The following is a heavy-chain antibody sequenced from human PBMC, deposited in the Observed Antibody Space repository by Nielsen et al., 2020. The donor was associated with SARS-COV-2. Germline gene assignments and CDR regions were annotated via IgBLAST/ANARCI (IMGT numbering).Heavy chain of an antibody. D-gene: IGHD2-2*01. CDR3: ASRLETLIVVVPAATDAFDI. CDR2: IKQDGSEK. Sequence: GESLKISCAASGFTFSSYWMSWVRQAPGKGLEWVANIKQDGSEKYYVDSVKGRFTISRDNAKNSLYLQMNSLRAEDTAVYYCASRLETLIVVVPAATDAFDIWGQGTMVTVSS. CDR1: GFTFSSYW. V-gene: IGHV3-7*01. J-gene: IGHJ3*02.